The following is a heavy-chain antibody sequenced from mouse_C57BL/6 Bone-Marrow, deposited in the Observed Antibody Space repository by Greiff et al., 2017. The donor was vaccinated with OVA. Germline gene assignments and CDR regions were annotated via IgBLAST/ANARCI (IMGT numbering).Heavy chain of an antibody. Sequence: LLDPGVPSRLSPVHLLLTFPAFFISRCRRPLPGAHEWLGVIRNKANGYTTEYSASVKGRFTISRDNSQSILYLQMNALRAEDSATYYCARSLHSNYEGDYAMDYWGQGTSVTVSS. D-gene: IGHD2-5*01. CDR2: IRNKANGYTT. J-gene: IGHJ4*01. CDR1: LTFPAFF. V-gene: IGHV7-3*01. CDR3: ARSLHSNYEGDYAMDY.